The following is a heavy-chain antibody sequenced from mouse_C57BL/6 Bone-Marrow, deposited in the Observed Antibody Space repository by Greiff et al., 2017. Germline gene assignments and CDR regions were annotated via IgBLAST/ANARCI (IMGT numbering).Heavy chain of an antibody. CDR2: INPGSGGT. CDR3: AREQGPLGN. V-gene: IGHV1-54*01. Sequence: VQLQQSGAELVRPGTSVKVSCKASGYAFTNYLIEWVKQRPGQGLEWIGVINPGSGGTNYNEKFKGKATLTADKSSSTAYMQLSSLTSENSAVYFCAREQGPLGNWGRGTTLTVSS. CDR1: GYAFTNYL. J-gene: IGHJ2*01.